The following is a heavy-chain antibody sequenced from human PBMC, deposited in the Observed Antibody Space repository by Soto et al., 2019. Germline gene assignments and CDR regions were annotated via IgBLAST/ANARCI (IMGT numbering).Heavy chain of an antibody. CDR2: IYYSGST. J-gene: IGHJ4*02. V-gene: IGHV4-39*01. Sequence: QLQLQESGPGLVKPSETLSLTCTVSGGSISSSSYYWGWIRQPPGKGLEWIGSIYYSGSTYYNPSLKSRVTISVDTSKNQFSLKLSSVTAADTAVYYCANQFWSGYSLDYWGQGTLVTVSS. CDR1: GGSISSSSYY. CDR3: ANQFWSGYSLDY. D-gene: IGHD3-3*01.